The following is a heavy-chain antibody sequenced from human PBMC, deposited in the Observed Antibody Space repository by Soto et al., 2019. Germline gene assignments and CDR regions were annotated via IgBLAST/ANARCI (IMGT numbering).Heavy chain of an antibody. J-gene: IGHJ6*02. D-gene: IGHD4-17*01. Sequence: QVQLVESGGGVVQPGRSLRLSCAAFGLTFNNYGMHWVRQAPGKGLEWVAVISYDGSNKYHLDSVKGRFTISRDSSKNTLYLQMNSLRAEATAVYHCAKDLNGGAQSYYYGLHVWGQGTTVTVSS. CDR1: GLTFNNYG. V-gene: IGHV3-30*18. CDR3: AKDLNGGAQSYYYGLHV. CDR2: ISYDGSNK.